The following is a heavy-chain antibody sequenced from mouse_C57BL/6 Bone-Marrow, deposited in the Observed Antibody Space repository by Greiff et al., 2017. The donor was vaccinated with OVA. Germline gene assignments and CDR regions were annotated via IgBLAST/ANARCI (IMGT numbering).Heavy chain of an antibody. CDR3: AATAQATALFAF. Sequence: VQLVESGPGLVAPSQSLSITCTVSGFSLTSYGVSWVRQPPGKGLEWLGVIWGDGGSHYLSALITRLSTSTDNPKNQVFLTLNSLQTDDTATYHCAATAQATALFAFWGQGTLVTFSA. CDR2: IWGDGGS. D-gene: IGHD3-2*02. CDR1: GFSLTSYG. V-gene: IGHV2-3*01. J-gene: IGHJ3*01.